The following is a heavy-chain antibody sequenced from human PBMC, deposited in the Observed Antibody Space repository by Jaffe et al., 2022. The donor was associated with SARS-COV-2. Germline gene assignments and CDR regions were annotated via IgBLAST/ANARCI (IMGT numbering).Heavy chain of an antibody. CDR3: ARHRDCSSTSCYEFPYYYYGMDV. Sequence: EVQLVQSGAEVKKPGESLRISCKGSGYSFTSYWISWVRQMPGKGLEWMGRIDPSDSYTNYSPSFQGHVTISADKSISTAYLQWSSLKASDTAMYYCARHRDCSSTSCYEFPYYYYGMDVWGQGTTVTVSS. V-gene: IGHV5-10-1*03. CDR2: IDPSDSYT. D-gene: IGHD2-2*01. CDR1: GYSFTSYW. J-gene: IGHJ6*02.